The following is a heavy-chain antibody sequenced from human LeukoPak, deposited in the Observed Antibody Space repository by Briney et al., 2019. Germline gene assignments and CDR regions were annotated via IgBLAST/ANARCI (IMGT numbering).Heavy chain of an antibody. CDR3: ARSYGDFPRAAFDI. Sequence: GGSLRLSCAASGFTFSTYWLSWVRQAPGKGLEWVANINQDGSVKNFVDSVKGRFTISRDNAKNSLYLQMSSLRAEDTAVYYCARSYGDFPRAAFDIWGQGTMVTVSS. D-gene: IGHD4-17*01. CDR1: GFTFSTYW. V-gene: IGHV3-7*01. CDR2: INQDGSVK. J-gene: IGHJ3*02.